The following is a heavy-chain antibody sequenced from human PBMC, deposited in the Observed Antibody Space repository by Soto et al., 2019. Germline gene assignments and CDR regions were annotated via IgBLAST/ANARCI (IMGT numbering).Heavy chain of an antibody. Sequence: GGSLRLSCAASGFSFSSAWINWVRQTPGRGLEWVGRIKSKTDGGTTDFAARVKGRFAITRDDSRDMLYMQMNSLRTEDTGVYCCVKGSCGHRPDCFDFWGQGTLVTVSS. CDR1: GFSFSSAW. V-gene: IGHV3-15*07. J-gene: IGHJ4*02. CDR2: IKSKTDGGTT. CDR3: VKGSCGHRPDCFDF. D-gene: IGHD2-21*01.